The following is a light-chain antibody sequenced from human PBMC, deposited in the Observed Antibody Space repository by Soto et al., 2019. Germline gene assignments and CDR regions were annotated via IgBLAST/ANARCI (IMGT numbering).Light chain of an antibody. V-gene: IGLV1-47*01. J-gene: IGLJ1*01. Sequence: QSVLTQPPSASGNPGQRLTISCSGSTSNILRNYVYWYRQLPGTAPRLLISMNDQRPSWVPDRFSGSKYGTSASLAISGLRSEDEADYYCASWDDSLSGYVFGTGTKVTVL. CDR3: ASWDDSLSGYV. CDR2: MND. CDR1: TSNILRNY.